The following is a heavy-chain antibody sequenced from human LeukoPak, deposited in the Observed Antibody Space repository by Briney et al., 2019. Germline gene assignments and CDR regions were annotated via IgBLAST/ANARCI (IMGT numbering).Heavy chain of an antibody. CDR1: GFTVSSNY. Sequence: GGSLRLSCAASGFTVSSNYMSWVRQAPGKGLEWVSAISGSGGSTYYADSVKGRFTISRDNSKNTLYLQMNSLRAEDTAVYYCAKQYSGSYLRPFDYWGQGTLVTVST. J-gene: IGHJ4*02. CDR2: ISGSGGST. CDR3: AKQYSGSYLRPFDY. D-gene: IGHD1-26*01. V-gene: IGHV3-23*01.